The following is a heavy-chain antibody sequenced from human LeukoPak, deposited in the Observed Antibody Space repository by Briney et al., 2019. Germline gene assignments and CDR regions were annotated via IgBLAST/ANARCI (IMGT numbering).Heavy chain of an antibody. V-gene: IGHV1-8*02. D-gene: IGHD6-19*01. J-gene: IGHJ3*02. Sequence: ASLKASGKAFGNTLTGYYMHWGRQAPGQGLEWMGWINPNSGNTGYAQKFQGRVTMTRNTSISTAYMELSSLRSEDTAVYYCARSGYSSGAFDIWGQGTMVTVSS. CDR2: INPNSGNT. CDR1: GNTLTGYY. CDR3: ARSGYSSGAFDI.